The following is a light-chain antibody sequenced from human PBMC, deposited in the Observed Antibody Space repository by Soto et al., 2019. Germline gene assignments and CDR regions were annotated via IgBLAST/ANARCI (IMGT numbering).Light chain of an antibody. CDR2: VNT. J-gene: IGLJ2*01. Sequence: QSVLTQPPSLSGAPGQNIIISCTGGGSNIGEGFDVHWYQQLPGTAPKLLIYVNTNRPSGVPDRFSGSKSGTSASLVITGLQADDEADYYCQSYDTGLSGPVVFGGGTKLTVL. CDR3: QSYDTGLSGPVV. V-gene: IGLV1-40*01. CDR1: GSNIGEGFD.